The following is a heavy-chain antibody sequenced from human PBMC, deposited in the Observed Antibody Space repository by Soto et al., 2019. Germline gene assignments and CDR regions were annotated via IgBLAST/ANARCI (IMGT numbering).Heavy chain of an antibody. D-gene: IGHD6-19*01. CDR3: ARVRIAVAGRISWGFDY. CDR1: GGTFSSYA. Sequence: QVQLVQSGAEVKKPGSSVKVSCKASGGTFSSYAISWVRQAPGQGLEWMGGSIPIFGTANYAQKFQGRVTITADESTSTAYMELSSLRSEDTAVYYCARVRIAVAGRISWGFDYWGQGTLVTVSS. J-gene: IGHJ4*02. V-gene: IGHV1-69*01. CDR2: SIPIFGTA.